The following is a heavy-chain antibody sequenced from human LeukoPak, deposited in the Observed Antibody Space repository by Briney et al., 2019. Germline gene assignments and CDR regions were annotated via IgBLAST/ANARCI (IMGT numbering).Heavy chain of an antibody. J-gene: IGHJ4*02. CDR1: GGSIISGSYY. CDR2: IYTSGST. V-gene: IGHV4-61*02. Sequence: SQTLSLTCTVSGGSIISGSYYWSWIRQPAGKGLERIGRIYTSGSTNYNPSLKSRVTISVDTSKNQFSLKLSSVTAADTAVYYCAREVGRCYYYDSSGYYPTHFDYWGQGTLVTVSS. CDR3: AREVGRCYYYDSSGYYPTHFDY. D-gene: IGHD3-22*01.